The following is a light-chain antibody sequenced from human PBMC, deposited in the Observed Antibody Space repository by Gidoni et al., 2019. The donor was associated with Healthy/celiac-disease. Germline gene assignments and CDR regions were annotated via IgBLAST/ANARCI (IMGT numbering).Light chain of an antibody. CDR1: SSNIGAGDV. CDR3: QSYDSSLSGLV. CDR2: GNS. J-gene: IGLJ1*01. Sequence: QSVLTQPPSVSGAPGQRVTISCTGSSSNIGAGDVVHWYQQLPGTAPKLLIYGNSNRPSGVPDRFSGSKSGTSASLAITGLQAEDEADYYCQSYDSSLSGLVFGTGTKVTVL. V-gene: IGLV1-40*01.